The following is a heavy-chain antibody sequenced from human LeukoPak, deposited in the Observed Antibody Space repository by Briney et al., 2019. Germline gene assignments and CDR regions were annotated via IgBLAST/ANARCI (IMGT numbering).Heavy chain of an antibody. CDR1: GYTFTSYG. J-gene: IGHJ4*02. Sequence: ASVKVSCKASGYTFTSYGISWVRQAPGQGLEWMGWISAYNGNTNYAQQFQGRVTMTTDTSTSTAYMELRSLRSDDTAVYYCARDSYDSSGNYLDYWGQGTLVTVSS. CDR3: ARDSYDSSGNYLDY. V-gene: IGHV1-18*01. D-gene: IGHD3-22*01. CDR2: ISAYNGNT.